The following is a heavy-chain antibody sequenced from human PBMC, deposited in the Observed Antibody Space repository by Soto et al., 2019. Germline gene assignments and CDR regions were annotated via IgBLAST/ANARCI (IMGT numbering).Heavy chain of an antibody. CDR3: ATYYFGSGSYYRFDN. J-gene: IGHJ4*02. CDR1: GYAFSFG. D-gene: IGHD3-10*01. CDR2: ISASDGST. V-gene: IGHV1-18*01. Sequence: QLVQSGGEVKKPWASVRVSCKASGYAFSFGFSWVRQAPGQGLEWMGWISASDGSTNSAPKFRGRISMTTDTSTNTAYMDLLSLTSDDTAVYFCATYYFGSGSYYRFDNWGQGTLVTVSS.